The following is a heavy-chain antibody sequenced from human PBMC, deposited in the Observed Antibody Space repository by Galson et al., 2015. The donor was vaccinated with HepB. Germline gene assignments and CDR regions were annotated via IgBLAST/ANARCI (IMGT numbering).Heavy chain of an antibody. Sequence: SVKVSCKASGYTFTSYAMNWVRQAPGQGLEWMGWINTNTGNPTYAQGFTGRFVFSLDTSVSTAYLQISSLKAEDTAVYYCARHRSILTGYFRGGYNWFDPWGQGTLVTVSS. V-gene: IGHV7-4-1*02. J-gene: IGHJ5*02. CDR3: ARHRSILTGYFRGGYNWFDP. CDR1: GYTFTSYA. CDR2: INTNTGNP. D-gene: IGHD3-9*01.